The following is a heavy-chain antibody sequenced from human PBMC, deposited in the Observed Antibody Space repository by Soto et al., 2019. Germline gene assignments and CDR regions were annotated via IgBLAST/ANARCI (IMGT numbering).Heavy chain of an antibody. CDR2: IYYSGST. J-gene: IGHJ4*02. CDR1: GGSISSSSYY. CDR3: ARGYYYDSSGYYYENPAHFDY. V-gene: IGHV4-39*01. Sequence: QLQLQESGPGLVKPSETLSLTCTVSGGSISSSSYYWGWIRQPPGKGLEWIGSIYYSGSTYYNPSLKSRGTISVDTSKNQFSLKLSSVTAADTAVYYCARGYYYDSSGYYYENPAHFDYWGQGTLVTVSS. D-gene: IGHD3-22*01.